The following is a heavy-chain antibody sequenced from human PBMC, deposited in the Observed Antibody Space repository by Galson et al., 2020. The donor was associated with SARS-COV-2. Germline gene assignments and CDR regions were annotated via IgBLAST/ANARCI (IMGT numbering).Heavy chain of an antibody. J-gene: IGHJ4*02. Sequence: SETLSLTCIVSGGSISSGNYYWSWIRQPAGKGLEWIGRIYTSGTTHYNPSLRSRVTISLDTSKNQFSLKLSSVTAADTAVYYCARENDSSAYDRTGYWGQGTLVTGSS. D-gene: IGHD3-22*01. CDR2: IYTSGTT. CDR1: GGSISSGNYY. CDR3: ARENDSSAYDRTGY. V-gene: IGHV4-61*02.